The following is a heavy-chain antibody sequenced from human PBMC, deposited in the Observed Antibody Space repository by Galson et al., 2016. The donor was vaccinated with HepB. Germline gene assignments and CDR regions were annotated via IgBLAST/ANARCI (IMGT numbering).Heavy chain of an antibody. V-gene: IGHV3-23*01. CDR2: ISGSGSTT. CDR3: ARDSRATFGEPNWFDP. CDR1: GFTFSNYG. J-gene: IGHJ5*02. Sequence: SLRLSCAVSGFTFSNYGMSWVRQAPGKGLEWVSSISGSGSTTYYTDSVKGRFTISRDNAKNSLYLQMNSLRVEDTAVYYCARDSRATFGEPNWFDPWGQGTLVIVSS. D-gene: IGHD3-3*01.